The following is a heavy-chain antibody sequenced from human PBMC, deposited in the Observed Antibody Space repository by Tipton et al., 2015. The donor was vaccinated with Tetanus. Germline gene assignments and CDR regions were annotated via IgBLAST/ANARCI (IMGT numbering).Heavy chain of an antibody. CDR2: IYYSGTT. Sequence: TLSLTCTVSGGSLSMGTYYWGWIRQPPGKGLEWIGNIYYSGTTYYNASLESRVTISMDTSKNQFSMKLTSVTAADTAVYYCATQTDNWFDPWGQGTLATVSS. CDR3: ATQTDNWFDP. J-gene: IGHJ5*02. V-gene: IGHV4-39*01. CDR1: GGSLSMGTYY.